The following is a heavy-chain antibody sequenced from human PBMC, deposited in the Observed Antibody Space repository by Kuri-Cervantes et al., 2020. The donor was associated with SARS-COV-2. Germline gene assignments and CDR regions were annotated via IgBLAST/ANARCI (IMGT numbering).Heavy chain of an antibody. Sequence: GESLKISCAASGFTFSNYGMHWVRQAPGKGLEWVADIWYDGSNKYYADAVKGRFTISRDNSKNTLYLEMNSLRAEDTAVYYCARDGRILGETTDGYGMDVWGQGTTVTVSS. CDR3: ARDGRILGETTDGYGMDV. CDR2: IWYDGSNK. CDR1: GFTFSNYG. J-gene: IGHJ6*02. V-gene: IGHV3-33*01. D-gene: IGHD1-26*01.